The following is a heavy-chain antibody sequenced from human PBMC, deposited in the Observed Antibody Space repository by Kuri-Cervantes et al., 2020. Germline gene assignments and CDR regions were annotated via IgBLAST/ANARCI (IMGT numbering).Heavy chain of an antibody. CDR1: GFTFSSYW. Sequence: GGSLRLSCAASGFTFSSYWMSWVRQAPGKGLEWVANIKQDGSEKYYVDSVKGRFTISRDNAKNSLYPQMNSLRAEDTAVYYCARGSPPTLRAGDYWGQGTLVTVSS. V-gene: IGHV3-7*03. J-gene: IGHJ4*02. D-gene: IGHD2/OR15-2a*01. CDR3: ARGSPPTLRAGDY. CDR2: IKQDGSEK.